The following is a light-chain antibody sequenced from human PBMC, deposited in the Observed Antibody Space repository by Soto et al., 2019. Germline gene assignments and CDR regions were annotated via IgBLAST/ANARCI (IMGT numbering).Light chain of an antibody. J-gene: IGKJ3*01. CDR3: QQYYSSPPMFT. V-gene: IGKV4-1*01. Sequence: DIVMTQSPDSLAVSLGERATINCKSSQSVLCSSNNNNCLAWYQQKPGQPPKLLIFRASTRESGVPDRFSGSGSGTDFTLTISSLHAEDVAVYYCQQYYSSPPMFTFGPGTRVDI. CDR1: QSVLCSSNNNNC. CDR2: RAS.